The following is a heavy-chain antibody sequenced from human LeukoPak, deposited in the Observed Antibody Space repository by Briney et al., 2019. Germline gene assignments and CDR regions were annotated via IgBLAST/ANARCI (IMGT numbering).Heavy chain of an antibody. CDR3: AKTTYDYRYYFDY. D-gene: IGHD3-16*01. J-gene: IGHJ4*02. Sequence: PGRSLRLSSAASGFTFDDYAMHWGRQAPGQGLGWVSGISWNSGSIGYADSVKGRFTISRDNAKNSLYLQMNSLRAEDTALYYCAKTTYDYRYYFDYWGQGTLVTVSS. V-gene: IGHV3-9*01. CDR1: GFTFDDYA. CDR2: ISWNSGSI.